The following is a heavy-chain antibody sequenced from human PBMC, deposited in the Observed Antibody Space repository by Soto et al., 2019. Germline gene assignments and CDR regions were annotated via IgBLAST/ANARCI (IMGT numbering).Heavy chain of an antibody. J-gene: IGHJ6*03. D-gene: IGHD6-13*01. CDR2: IYPGDSDT. CDR3: ARLIAAAGTGTWHYYYYMDV. CDR1: GYSFTSYW. Sequence: PGESLKISCKGSGYSFTSYWIGWVRQMPGKGLEWMGIIYPGDSDTRYSPSFQGQVTISADKSISTAYLQWSSLKASDTAMYYCARLIAAAGTGTWHYYYYMDVWGKGTTVTVSS. V-gene: IGHV5-51*01.